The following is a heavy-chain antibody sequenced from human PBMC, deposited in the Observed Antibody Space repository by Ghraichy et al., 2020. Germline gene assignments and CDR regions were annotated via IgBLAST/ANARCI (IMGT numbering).Heavy chain of an antibody. J-gene: IGHJ4*02. CDR3: ASWGSIGYYIGSGYYVDH. CDR2: IYHRGNT. V-gene: IGHV4-59*01. CDR1: GGSINTYY. Sequence: SETLSLTCSVSGGSINTYYWSWIRQPPGKGLEWIGYIYHRGNTNYNPSLQSRVTISIDTFKKQFSLKLTSVTAADTAVYYCASWGSIGYYIGSGYYVDHWGLGTQVTVPS. D-gene: IGHD3-3*01.